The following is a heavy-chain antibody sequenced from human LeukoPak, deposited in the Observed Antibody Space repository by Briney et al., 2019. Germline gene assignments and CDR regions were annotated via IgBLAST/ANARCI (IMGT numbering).Heavy chain of an antibody. V-gene: IGHV1-46*01. Sequence: ASVKVSCKASGYTFTSYYMHWVRQAPGQGLEWMGIINPSGGSTSYAQKFQGRVTMTRDTSTSTVYVELRSLRSDDTAVYYCARAGQGLRLGELSFENYWGQGTLVTVSS. D-gene: IGHD3-16*02. CDR3: ARAGQGLRLGELSFENY. CDR1: GYTFTSYY. CDR2: INPSGGST. J-gene: IGHJ4*02.